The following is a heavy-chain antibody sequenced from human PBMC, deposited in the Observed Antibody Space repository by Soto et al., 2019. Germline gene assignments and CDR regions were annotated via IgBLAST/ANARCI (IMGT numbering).Heavy chain of an antibody. CDR1: GGSISSYY. Sequence: PSETLSLTCIVSGGSISSYYWTWTRQPPGKGLEWIGYIYYSGSTNYNPSLKSRVTISVDTSKNQFSLKLNSMTAADTAVYYCARHNYGSGSTYFDYWGQGTLVTVSS. J-gene: IGHJ4*02. D-gene: IGHD3-10*01. CDR2: IYYSGST. CDR3: ARHNYGSGSTYFDY. V-gene: IGHV4-59*08.